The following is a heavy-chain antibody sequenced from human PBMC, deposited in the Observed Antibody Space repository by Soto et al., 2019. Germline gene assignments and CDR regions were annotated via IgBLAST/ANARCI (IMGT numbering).Heavy chain of an antibody. J-gene: IGHJ4*02. CDR3: ARDVGLDSDDFFAY. D-gene: IGHD3-9*01. Sequence: GGSLRLSCTASGFTFTSYGMGWVRQAPGKGLQWVSTIRGDGGQTHYTDSVKGRLSISRDNSKNTVYLQMDSLRAEDTAMYFCARDVGLDSDDFFAYWGQGTQVTVYS. CDR1: GFTFTSYG. V-gene: IGHV3-23*01. CDR2: IRGDGGQT.